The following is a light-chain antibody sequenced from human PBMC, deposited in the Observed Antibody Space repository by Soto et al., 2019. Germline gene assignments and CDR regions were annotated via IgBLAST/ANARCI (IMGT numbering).Light chain of an antibody. J-gene: IGKJ1*01. CDR2: GAS. V-gene: IGKV3-20*01. CDR1: QSVSSSY. CDR3: QEYGSSPRLT. Sequence: EIVLTQSPGTLSLSPGERATLSCRASQSVSSSYLAWYQQKPGQAPRLLIYGASSRATCIPDRFSGSGCGTDFTLTIRRLEPEDFAVYYCQEYGSSPRLTFGQGTKVEIK.